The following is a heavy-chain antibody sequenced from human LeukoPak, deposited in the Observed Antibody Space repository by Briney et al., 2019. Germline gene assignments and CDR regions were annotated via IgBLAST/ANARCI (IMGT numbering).Heavy chain of an antibody. CDR3: ASTDTAMAIFDY. Sequence: GGSLRLSCAASGFTFSSYAMSWVRQAPGKGLEWVSAISGSGGSTYYADSVKGRFTISRDNPKNTLYLQMNSLRAEDTAVYYCASTDTAMAIFDYWGQGILVTVSS. J-gene: IGHJ4*02. D-gene: IGHD5-18*01. V-gene: IGHV3-23*01. CDR1: GFTFSSYA. CDR2: ISGSGGST.